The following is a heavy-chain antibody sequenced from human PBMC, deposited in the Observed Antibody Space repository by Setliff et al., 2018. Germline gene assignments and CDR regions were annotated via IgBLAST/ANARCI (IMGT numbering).Heavy chain of an antibody. CDR2: INPNSGGS. CDR1: GYTFTDYY. CDR3: ASDVLPYHYEGAFDI. Sequence: ASVKVSCKASGYTFTDYYMHWVRQAPGQGLEWMGWINPNSGGSTYAQKFQGRVTMTRATSISTAYMELSSLRSEDTAVYYCASDVLPYHYEGAFDIWGQGTMVTVSS. V-gene: IGHV1-2*02. D-gene: IGHD3-22*01. J-gene: IGHJ3*02.